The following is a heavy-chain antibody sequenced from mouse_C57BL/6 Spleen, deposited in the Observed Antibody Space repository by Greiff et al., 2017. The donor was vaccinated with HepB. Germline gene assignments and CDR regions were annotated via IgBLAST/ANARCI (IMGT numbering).Heavy chain of an antibody. CDR1: GFTFSDYG. J-gene: IGHJ2*01. D-gene: IGHD2-12*01. CDR2: ISSGSSTI. V-gene: IGHV5-17*01. CDR3: AKAYYTLYYFDY. Sequence: EVKVVESGGGLVKPGGSLKLSCAASGFTFSDYGMHWVRQAPEKGLEWVAYISSGSSTIYYADTVKGRFTISRDNAKNTLFLQMTSLRSEDTAMYYCAKAYYTLYYFDYWGQGTTLTVSS.